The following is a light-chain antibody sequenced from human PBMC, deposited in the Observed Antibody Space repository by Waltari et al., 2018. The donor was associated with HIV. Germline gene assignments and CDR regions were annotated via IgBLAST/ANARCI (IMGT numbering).Light chain of an antibody. CDR2: RND. Sequence: QSVLTQSPSASGTPGQTVTISCSGSSSNIGTNYVYWYQQFPGTAPELLIYRNDQRPSGVPDRFSASKSGTSASLAISGLRSDDEAHYYCAAWDDSLSGRVFGGGTKLTVL. CDR1: SSNIGTNY. J-gene: IGLJ2*01. V-gene: IGLV1-47*01. CDR3: AAWDDSLSGRV.